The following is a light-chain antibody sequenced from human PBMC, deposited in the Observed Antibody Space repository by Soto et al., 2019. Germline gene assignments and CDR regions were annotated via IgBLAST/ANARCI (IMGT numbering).Light chain of an antibody. V-gene: IGLV2-14*01. Sequence: QSALTQPASVSGSPGQSITISCTGTSSDVGNYKYVSWYRQHPGKAPKLMIYEVSNRPSGVSNRFSGSKSGNTASLTISGLQAEDETDYYCFSYTSSGTYVFGTGTKVTV. CDR3: FSYTSSGTYV. CDR2: EVS. J-gene: IGLJ1*01. CDR1: SSDVGNYKY.